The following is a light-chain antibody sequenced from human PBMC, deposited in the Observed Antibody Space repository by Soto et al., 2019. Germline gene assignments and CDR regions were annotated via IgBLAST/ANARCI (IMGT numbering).Light chain of an antibody. Sequence: QSALTQPPSASGSPGQSVTISCTGTSSDVGGYNYVSWYQQHPGKAPKLMIYEVSKRPSGVPDRFSGSKSGNTASLTVSGHQADDEADYYCSSYAGSNNYVFGTGTKLTVL. CDR1: SSDVGGYNY. CDR3: SSYAGSNNYV. J-gene: IGLJ1*01. CDR2: EVS. V-gene: IGLV2-8*01.